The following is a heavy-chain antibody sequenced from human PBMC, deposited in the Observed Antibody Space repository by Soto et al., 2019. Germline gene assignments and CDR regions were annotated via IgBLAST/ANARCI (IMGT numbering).Heavy chain of an antibody. CDR1: GYSFAGYW. D-gene: IGHD3-22*01. Sequence: GESLKISCKGSGYSFAGYWSTWVRQKPGKGLEWMGRIDPSDSQTYYSPSFRGHVTISVTKSITTVFLQWSSLRASDTAMYYCARQIYDSDTGPNFQYYFDSWGQGTPVTVSS. CDR2: IDPSDSQT. CDR3: ARQIYDSDTGPNFQYYFDS. V-gene: IGHV5-10-1*01. J-gene: IGHJ4*02.